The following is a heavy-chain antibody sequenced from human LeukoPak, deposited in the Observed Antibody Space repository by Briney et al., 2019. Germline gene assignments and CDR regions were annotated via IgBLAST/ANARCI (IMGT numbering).Heavy chain of an antibody. D-gene: IGHD3-22*01. Sequence: SEALSLTRAVSGGSIRTRIYYWGWIRQSPGTGLEWIGCDSYTGSIHYNPSLRSRVTVSVDTSKNQFSLKLSSVTAADTAVYYCARLGDSSGDHPYAFDIWGQGTMVTVSS. J-gene: IGHJ3*02. CDR2: DSYTGSI. CDR1: GGSIRTRIYY. V-gene: IGHV4-39*01. CDR3: ARLGDSSGDHPYAFDI.